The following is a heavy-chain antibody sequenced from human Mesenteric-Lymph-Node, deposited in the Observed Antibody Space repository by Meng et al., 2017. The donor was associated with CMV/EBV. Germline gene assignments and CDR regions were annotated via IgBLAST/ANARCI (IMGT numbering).Heavy chain of an antibody. CDR1: GDSISDYF. CDR2: IYYSGST. D-gene: IGHD3-3*01. Sequence: SETLSLTCAVYGDSISDYFWSWIRQPPGKGLEWIGHIYYSGSTNYNPSLKSRVTMSVDTPNNQFSLKLSSVTAADTAVYYCARIFWSAYYTEYYFDYWGQGTLVTVSS. V-gene: IGHV4-59*01. CDR3: ARIFWSAYYTEYYFDY. J-gene: IGHJ4*02.